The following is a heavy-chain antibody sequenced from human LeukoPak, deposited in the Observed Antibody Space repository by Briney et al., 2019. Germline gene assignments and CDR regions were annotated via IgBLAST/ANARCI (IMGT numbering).Heavy chain of an antibody. D-gene: IGHD3-22*01. CDR1: GESFSGYY. V-gene: IGHV4-34*01. CDR2: INHSGST. J-gene: IGHJ4*02. Sequence: SETLSLTCAVYGESFSGYYWNWIRQTPEKGLEWIGEINHSGSTNFKPSLRSRVTISLDTSRNEFSLKLSSVTVADTAVYYCARGQTFYYDSSGYYPFEYWGQGSLVTVSS. CDR3: ARGQTFYYDSSGYYPFEY.